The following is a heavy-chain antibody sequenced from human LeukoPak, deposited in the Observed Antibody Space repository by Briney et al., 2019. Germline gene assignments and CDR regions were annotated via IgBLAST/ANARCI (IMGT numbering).Heavy chain of an antibody. D-gene: IGHD6-13*01. V-gene: IGHV3-23*01. J-gene: IGHJ4*02. CDR2: ISGSGGGT. Sequence: TGGSLRLSCAASRFTFSSYAMHWVRQAPGKGLEWVSAISGSGGGTYYADSVKGRFTISRDNSKNTLYLQMNSLRAEDTAVYYCAKSPAAADYWGQGTLVTVSS. CDR3: AKSPAAADY. CDR1: RFTFSSYA.